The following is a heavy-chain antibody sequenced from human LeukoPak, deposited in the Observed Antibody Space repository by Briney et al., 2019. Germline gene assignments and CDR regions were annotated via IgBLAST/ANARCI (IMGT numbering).Heavy chain of an antibody. CDR1: GFTFSSYG. CDR2: ISYDGSNK. D-gene: IGHD4-17*01. V-gene: IGHV3-30*03. Sequence: GRSLRLSCAASGFTFSSYGMHWVRQAPGKGLEWVAVISYDGSNKYYADSVKGRFTISRDNSKNTLYLQMNSLRAEDTAVYYCARDRMTTVTKGYYYGMDVWGQGTTVTVSS. CDR3: ARDRMTTVTKGYYYGMDV. J-gene: IGHJ6*02.